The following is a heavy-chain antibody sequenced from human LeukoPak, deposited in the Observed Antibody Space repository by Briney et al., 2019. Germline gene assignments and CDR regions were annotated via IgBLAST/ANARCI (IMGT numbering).Heavy chain of an antibody. D-gene: IGHD2-21*02. Sequence: PGESLRLSCAASGFTFSSYAMSWVRQAPGKGLEWVSVISGSDANTYYADSVKGRFTISRDNSKNTLYLQMNSLRAEDTAVYYCAKGRGPAGDQNYCFDYWGQGTLVTVSS. V-gene: IGHV3-23*01. CDR1: GFTFSSYA. J-gene: IGHJ4*02. CDR3: AKGRGPAGDQNYCFDY. CDR2: ISGSDANT.